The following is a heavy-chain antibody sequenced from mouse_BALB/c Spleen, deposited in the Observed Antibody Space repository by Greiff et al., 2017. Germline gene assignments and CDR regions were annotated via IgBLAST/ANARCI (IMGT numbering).Heavy chain of an antibody. J-gene: IGHJ3*01. V-gene: IGHV5-12-1*01. Sequence: EVKLMESGGGLVKPGGFLKLSCAASGFAFSSYDMSWVRQTPEKRLEWVAYISSGGGSTYYPDTVKGRFTISRDNAKNTLYLQMSSLKSEDTAMYYCARHDHYDGAYWGQGTLVTVSA. D-gene: IGHD1-2*01. CDR1: GFAFSSYD. CDR3: ARHDHYDGAY. CDR2: ISSGGGST.